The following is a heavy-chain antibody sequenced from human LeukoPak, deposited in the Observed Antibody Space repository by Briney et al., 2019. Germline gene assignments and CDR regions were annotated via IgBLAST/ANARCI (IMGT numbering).Heavy chain of an antibody. J-gene: IGHJ4*02. CDR1: GGSVSSSRYY. V-gene: IGHV3-23*01. D-gene: IGHD7-27*01. Sequence: ETLSLTCPVSGGSVSSSRYYWGWIRQPPGKGLEWVSEISGSGESTYYGDSVKGRFTISRDNSKNTLYLQMNSLRAGDTAIYYCAREHWDFDYWGQGILVTVSS. CDR3: AREHWDFDY. CDR2: ISGSGEST.